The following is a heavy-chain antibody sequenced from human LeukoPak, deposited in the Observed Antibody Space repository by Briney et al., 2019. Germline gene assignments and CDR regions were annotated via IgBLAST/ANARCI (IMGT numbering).Heavy chain of an antibody. J-gene: IGHJ5*02. V-gene: IGHV1-2*02. Sequence: ASVKVSCKASGSVFPGYFLHWVRQTPGQGLEWLGCMNPNSGVTHYAQDFQGRVAMTRDTSIRTAFMELSRLTSDDTALYYCATTYYVGSGAGWFDPWGQGTQVTVSS. CDR2: MNPNSGVT. D-gene: IGHD3-22*01. CDR1: GSVFPGYF. CDR3: ATTYYVGSGAGWFDP.